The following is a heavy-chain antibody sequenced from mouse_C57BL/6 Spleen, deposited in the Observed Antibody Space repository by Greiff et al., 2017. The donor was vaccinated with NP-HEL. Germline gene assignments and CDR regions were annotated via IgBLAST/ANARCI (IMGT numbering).Heavy chain of an antibody. CDR2: IYPGNSDT. D-gene: IGHD1-1*01. Sequence: EVQLQQSGTVLARPGASVKMSCKTSGYTFTSYWMHWVKQRPGQGLEWIGAIYPGNSDTSYNQKFKGKAKLTAVTSASTAYMELSSLTNEDSAVYYCTNYYGSITYSMDYWGQGTSVTVSS. CDR3: TNYYGSITYSMDY. CDR1: GYTFTSYW. J-gene: IGHJ4*01. V-gene: IGHV1-5*01.